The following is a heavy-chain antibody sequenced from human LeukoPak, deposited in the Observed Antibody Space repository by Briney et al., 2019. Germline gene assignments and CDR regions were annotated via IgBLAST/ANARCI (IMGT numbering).Heavy chain of an antibody. J-gene: IGHJ5*02. Sequence: ASVKVSCKASGYTFTSYYMHWVRQAPGQGLEWMGIINPSGGSTSYAQKFQGRVTMTRDMSTSTVYMELSSLRSEDTAVYYCARGLEGGSSSWYPVLGPQEHNWFDPWGQGTLVTVSS. V-gene: IGHV1-46*01. CDR3: ARGLEGGSSSWYPVLGPQEHNWFDP. CDR1: GYTFTSYY. CDR2: INPSGGST. D-gene: IGHD6-13*01.